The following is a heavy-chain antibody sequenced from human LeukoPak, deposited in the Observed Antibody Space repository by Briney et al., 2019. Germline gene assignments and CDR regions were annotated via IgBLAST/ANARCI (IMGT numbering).Heavy chain of an antibody. J-gene: IGHJ6*04. V-gene: IGHV3-48*03. CDR2: ISSSGRTI. CDR3: AELGITMIGGV. Sequence: GGSLSLFCAASGFTFSRYWMSWVRQAWGRAREWGSHISSSGRTIYYADSVKGRFTISRDNAKNSLYLQMNGLRAEDTAVYYCAELGITMIGGVWGKGTTVTISS. D-gene: IGHD3-10*02. CDR1: GFTFSRYW.